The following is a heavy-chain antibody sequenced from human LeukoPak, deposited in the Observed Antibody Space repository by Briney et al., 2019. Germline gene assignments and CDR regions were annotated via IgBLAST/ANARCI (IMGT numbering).Heavy chain of an antibody. D-gene: IGHD2-15*01. Sequence: GGSLRLSCAASGFTVSSNYMSWVRQAPGKGLEWVSVIYSGGSTYYADSVKGRFTIYRDNSKNTLYLQMNSLRAEDTAVYYCARVQGYCSGGSCYSYYYYGMDVWGQGTTVTVSS. J-gene: IGHJ6*02. CDR3: ARVQGYCSGGSCYSYYYYGMDV. CDR2: IYSGGST. CDR1: GFTVSSNY. V-gene: IGHV3-66*01.